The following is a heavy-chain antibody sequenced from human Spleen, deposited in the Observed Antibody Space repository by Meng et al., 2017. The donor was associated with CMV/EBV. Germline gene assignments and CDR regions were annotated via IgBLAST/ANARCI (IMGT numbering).Heavy chain of an antibody. CDR1: IFGDYG. CDR2: INWNGGST. CDR3: VRGALGCSTTSCYLDY. J-gene: IGHJ4*02. D-gene: IGHD2-2*01. Sequence: IFGDYGRRWVRQPPGKGLEWDSAINWNGGSTGYADSVKGRFTISRDNAKNSLYLQMNSLRAEDTALYHCVRGALGCSTTSCYLDYWGQGTLVTVSS. V-gene: IGHV3-20*01.